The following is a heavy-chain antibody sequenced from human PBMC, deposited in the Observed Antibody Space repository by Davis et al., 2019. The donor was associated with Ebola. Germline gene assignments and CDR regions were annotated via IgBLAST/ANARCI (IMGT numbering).Heavy chain of an antibody. CDR1: GFTFSSYA. V-gene: IGHV3-23*01. D-gene: IGHD5-12*01. CDR2: ISGSGGST. J-gene: IGHJ4*02. CDR3: AKVEYSGSNDY. Sequence: PGGSLRLSCAASGFTFSSYAMSWVRQAPGKGLEWVSGISGSGGSTDYADSVKGRFTISRDISKNTLYLQMNSLRAEDTAVYYCAKVEYSGSNDYWGQGTLVTVSS.